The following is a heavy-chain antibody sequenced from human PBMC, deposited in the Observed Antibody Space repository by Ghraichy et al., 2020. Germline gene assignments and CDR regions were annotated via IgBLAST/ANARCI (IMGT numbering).Heavy chain of an antibody. CDR2: IYSGGTT. V-gene: IGHV3-53*01. CDR1: GFIVSSNY. Sequence: GESLNISCAASGFIVSSNYMSWVRQAPGKGLEWVSVIYSGGTTYYADSVKGRFTISRDNSKNTLYLQMNSLSAEDTAVYYCASQNYWGQGTLVTVSS. CDR3: ASQNY. J-gene: IGHJ4*02.